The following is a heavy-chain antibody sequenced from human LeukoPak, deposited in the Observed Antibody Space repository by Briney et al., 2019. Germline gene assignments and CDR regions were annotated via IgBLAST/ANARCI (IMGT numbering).Heavy chain of an antibody. J-gene: IGHJ4*02. V-gene: IGHV3-9*01. Sequence: GGSLRLSCSVSGFTFEDYAMHWVRQAPGKGLEWVSGISWNSGSIDYVESVKGRFTISRDNAENSLYLQMNSLRPEDTALYYCAKGSGRCWTLFDFWGQGTLVAVSS. CDR2: ISWNSGSI. D-gene: IGHD1-26*01. CDR1: GFTFEDYA. CDR3: AKGSGRCWTLFDF.